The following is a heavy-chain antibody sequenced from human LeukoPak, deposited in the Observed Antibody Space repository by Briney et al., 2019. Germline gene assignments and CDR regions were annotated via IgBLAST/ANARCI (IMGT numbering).Heavy chain of an antibody. CDR2: IIPIFGTA. D-gene: IGHD4-11*01. Sequence: SVKVSCKASGGTFSSYAISWVRQAPGQGLEWMGGIIPIFGTANYAQKFQGRVTITADKSTSTAYMELSSLRSEDTAVYYCASGGMTTVTTFDYWGQGILVTVSS. J-gene: IGHJ4*02. V-gene: IGHV1-69*06. CDR3: ASGGMTTVTTFDY. CDR1: GGTFSSYA.